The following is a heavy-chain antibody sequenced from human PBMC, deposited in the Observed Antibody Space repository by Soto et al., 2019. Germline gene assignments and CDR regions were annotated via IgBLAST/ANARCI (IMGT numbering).Heavy chain of an antibody. CDR3: ATEGDYYESGGYHYYFDS. D-gene: IGHD3-22*01. Sequence: PSETLSLTCTVSGASISSYYCGWIRQPAGKGLEWIGRVSTSGRTNYNPSLNSRVTMSVDTSKTQFSLMLSSVTAADTAVYYCATEGDYYESGGYHYYFDSWGQGALVTVSS. V-gene: IGHV4-4*07. CDR2: VSTSGRT. CDR1: GASISSYY. J-gene: IGHJ4*02.